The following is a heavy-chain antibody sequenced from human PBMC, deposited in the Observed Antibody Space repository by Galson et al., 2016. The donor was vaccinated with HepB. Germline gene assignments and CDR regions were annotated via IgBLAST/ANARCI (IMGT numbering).Heavy chain of an antibody. V-gene: IGHV3-30*18. J-gene: IGHJ4*02. CDR2: ISYDGRKK. Sequence: LRLSCAASGFTFSSYGMNRVRQAPGKGLEWVAVISYDGRKKYYAASAKGRFTISRDNSKNTLYLQMNSLRAEDTAVYYCAKNDILTGYSAFDYWGQGTLVTVSS. CDR3: AKNDILTGYSAFDY. CDR1: GFTFSSYG. D-gene: IGHD3-9*01.